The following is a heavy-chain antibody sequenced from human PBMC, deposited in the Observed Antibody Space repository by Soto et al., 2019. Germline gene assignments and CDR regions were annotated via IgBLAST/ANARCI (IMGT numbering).Heavy chain of an antibody. CDR2: VYHIGSP. J-gene: IGHJ5*02. CDR3: ARLEGYCGSSSCFNWFDP. V-gene: IGHV4-59*01. CDR1: GDSITAYY. Sequence: QVQLQESGPGLVKPSETLSLTCTVSGDSITAYYWGWIRQPPGKGLEWVAYVYHIGSPNYNPSLESRVTISVDTSKSQVSLRLSSVTAADTAMYYCARLEGYCGSSSCFNWFDPWGPGTLVTVSS. D-gene: IGHD2-2*01.